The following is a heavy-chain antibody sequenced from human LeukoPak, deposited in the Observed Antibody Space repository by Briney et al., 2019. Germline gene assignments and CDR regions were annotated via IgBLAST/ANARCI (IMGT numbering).Heavy chain of an antibody. Sequence: TGGSLRLSCAASGLTVSKTYMSWVRQAPGKGLEWVSVLYPGGNTYYADSVKGRFTISRDNSKNTLYLQMNSLRTEDTAVYYCAADGYSSSWFLYWGQGTLVTVPS. CDR2: LYPGGNT. CDR1: GLTVSKTY. D-gene: IGHD6-13*01. J-gene: IGHJ4*02. V-gene: IGHV3-66*02. CDR3: AADGYSSSWFLY.